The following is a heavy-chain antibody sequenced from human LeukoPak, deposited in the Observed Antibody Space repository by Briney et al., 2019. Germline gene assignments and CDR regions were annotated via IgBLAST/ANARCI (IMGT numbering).Heavy chain of an antibody. J-gene: IGHJ3*02. V-gene: IGHV1-46*01. CDR2: INPSGGTT. CDR3: ARVPIFGVGPLLDAFDI. D-gene: IGHD3-3*02. CDR1: GYTFTSYY. Sequence: GASVKLSCTASGYTFTSYYMHWVRQAPGQGLEWVGIINPSGGTTSYAQKFQGRVTMTRDTSTSTVYMELSSLRSEDTAVYYCARVPIFGVGPLLDAFDIGGQGTMVTVS.